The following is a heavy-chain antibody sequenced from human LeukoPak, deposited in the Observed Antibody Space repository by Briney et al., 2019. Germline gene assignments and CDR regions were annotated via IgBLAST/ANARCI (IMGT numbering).Heavy chain of an antibody. V-gene: IGHV3-7*01. D-gene: IGHD2-8*01. CDR1: GFTFSSYW. CDR3: AKGGRGNGEVY. CDR2: IKQDGSEK. Sequence: GGSLRLSCAVSGFTFSSYWMNWVRQAPGKGLEWVANIKQDGSEKNYVDSVKGRFTISRDNAKSSLFLQMNDLRAEDTTVYYCAKGGRGNGEVYWGQGTLVTVSS. J-gene: IGHJ4*02.